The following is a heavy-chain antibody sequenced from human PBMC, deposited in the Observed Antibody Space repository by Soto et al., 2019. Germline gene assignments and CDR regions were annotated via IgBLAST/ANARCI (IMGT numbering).Heavy chain of an antibody. CDR1: GFTFSDYY. J-gene: IGHJ4*02. CDR3: ARVSRLTDVVDY. D-gene: IGHD2-15*01. CDR2: VSSSSSYT. Sequence: GGSLRLSCAASGFTFSDYYMSWIRQAPGKGLEWVSYVSSSSSYTNYADSVKGRFTISRDNAKNSLYLQMNSLRAEDTAVYYCARVSRLTDVVDYWGQGTLVTVSS. V-gene: IGHV3-11*06.